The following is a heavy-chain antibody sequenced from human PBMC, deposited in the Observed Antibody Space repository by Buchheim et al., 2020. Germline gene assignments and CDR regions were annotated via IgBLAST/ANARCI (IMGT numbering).Heavy chain of an antibody. CDR2: INSDGSST. J-gene: IGHJ4*02. V-gene: IGHV3-74*01. CDR3: AKEGIAYYDFWSGYPFDY. Sequence: EVQLVESGGGLVQPGGSLRLSCAASGFTFSSYWMHWVRQAPGKGLVWVSRINSDGSSTSYADSVKGRFTISRDNSKNTLYLQMNSLRAEDTAVYYCAKEGIAYYDFWSGYPFDYWGQGTL. CDR1: GFTFSSYW. D-gene: IGHD3-3*01.